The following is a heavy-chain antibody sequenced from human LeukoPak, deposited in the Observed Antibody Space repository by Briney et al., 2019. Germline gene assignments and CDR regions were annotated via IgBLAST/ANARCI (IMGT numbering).Heavy chain of an antibody. V-gene: IGHV1-18*01. Sequence: ASVKVSCKASGYTFTSYGISWVRQAPGQGLEWMGWISAYNGNTNYAQKLQGRVAMTTDTSTSTVYMELSSLRSEDTAVYYCARVVATSIAAPADYWGQGTLVTVSS. J-gene: IGHJ4*02. D-gene: IGHD6-6*01. CDR3: ARVVATSIAAPADY. CDR2: ISAYNGNT. CDR1: GYTFTSYG.